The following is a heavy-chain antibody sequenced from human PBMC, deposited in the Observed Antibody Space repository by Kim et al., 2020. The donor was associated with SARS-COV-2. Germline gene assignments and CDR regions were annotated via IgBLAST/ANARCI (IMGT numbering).Heavy chain of an antibody. Sequence: GGSLRLSCAASGFTFSDYYMSWIRQAPGKGLEWVSYISSSGSTIYYADSVKGRFTISRDNAKNSLYLQMNSLRAEDTAVYYCARALDYYEIAFDYWGQGTLVTVSS. V-gene: IGHV3-11*01. CDR2: ISSSGSTI. J-gene: IGHJ4*02. D-gene: IGHD3-22*01. CDR3: ARALDYYEIAFDY. CDR1: GFTFSDYY.